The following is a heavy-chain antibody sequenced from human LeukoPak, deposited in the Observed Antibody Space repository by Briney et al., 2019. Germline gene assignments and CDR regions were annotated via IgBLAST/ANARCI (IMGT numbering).Heavy chain of an antibody. V-gene: IGHV3-74*01. J-gene: IGHJ4*02. Sequence: GGSLTLSCAVSGFTFSRYWMLWVRQAPGKGLVWVSRINSDGSSTTYAGSVKGRYTIAREKTKNTLYLQMNGQRAEDRAVYYCARRNYWCRGSLVTVSS. CDR3: ARRNY. CDR1: GFTFSRYW. CDR2: INSDGSST.